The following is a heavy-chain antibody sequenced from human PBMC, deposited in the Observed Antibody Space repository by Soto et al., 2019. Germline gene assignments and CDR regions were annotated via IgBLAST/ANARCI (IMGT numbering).Heavy chain of an antibody. CDR3: ARDRSTYGGGGTGEVKENWFDP. CDR1: GGSMRNYF. D-gene: IGHD2-8*01. Sequence: PSETLSLTCTVSGGSMRNYFWTWIRQHPGKGLEWIGYIHYSGTTGYSPSLKSRVTMAVDTSKNQVSLELNSVTAADTAVYYCARDRSTYGGGGTGEVKENWFDPWGQGILVTVSS. CDR2: IHYSGTT. J-gene: IGHJ5*02. V-gene: IGHV4-59*01.